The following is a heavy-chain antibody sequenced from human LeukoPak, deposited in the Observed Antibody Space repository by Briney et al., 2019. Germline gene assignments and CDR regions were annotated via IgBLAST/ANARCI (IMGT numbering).Heavy chain of an antibody. Sequence: ADTLSLTCTVSGGSISIYYWSWIRQPPGKGLEWIGYIYYSGSTNYNPSLKSRLTISVDTSKNQFSLKLSSVTAADTAVYYCAREKQLVRFDYWGQGTLVTVSS. J-gene: IGHJ4*02. CDR2: IYYSGST. V-gene: IGHV4-59*01. CDR1: GGSISIYY. D-gene: IGHD6-6*01. CDR3: AREKQLVRFDY.